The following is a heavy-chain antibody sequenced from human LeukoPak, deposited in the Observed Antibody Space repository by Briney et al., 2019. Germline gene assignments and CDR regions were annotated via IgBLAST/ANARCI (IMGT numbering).Heavy chain of an antibody. Sequence: PGGSLRLSCAASGFTFSSYAMSWVRQAPGKGLEWVSAISGSGGSTYYADSVKGRFTISRDNSKNTLYLQMNSLRAEDTAVYYCASLIVVVPAAIEVVGFDYWGQGTLVTVSS. D-gene: IGHD2-2*02. J-gene: IGHJ4*02. CDR1: GFTFSSYA. CDR2: ISGSGGST. V-gene: IGHV3-23*01. CDR3: ASLIVVVPAAIEVVGFDY.